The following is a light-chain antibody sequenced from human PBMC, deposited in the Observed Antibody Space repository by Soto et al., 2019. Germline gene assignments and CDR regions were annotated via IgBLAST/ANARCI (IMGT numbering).Light chain of an antibody. CDR1: QSVSSSY. CDR2: GAS. CDR3: QQYGKSPQIT. Sequence: IVLTHSPGTLSFSPGEIATLSFRAIQSVSSSYLAWYQQKPGQAPRLLIYGASSRATGIPDRFSGSGSGTDFTLTISRLEPEDFAVYYCQQYGKSPQITFGQGTRLEIK. V-gene: IGKV3-20*01. J-gene: IGKJ5*01.